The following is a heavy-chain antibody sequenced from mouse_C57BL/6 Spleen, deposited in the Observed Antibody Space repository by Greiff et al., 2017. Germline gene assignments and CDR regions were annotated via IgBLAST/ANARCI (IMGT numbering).Heavy chain of an antibody. CDR1: GYTFTSYW. CDR3: ARGGLITTVVATPFAY. Sequence: QVQLQQPGAELVRPGSSVKLSCKASGYTFTSYWMHWVKPRPIQGLEWIGNIDPSDSETHYNQKFKDKATLTVDKSSSTAYMQLSSLTSEDSAVYYCARGGLITTVVATPFAYWGQGTLVTVSA. CDR2: IDPSDSET. J-gene: IGHJ3*01. V-gene: IGHV1-52*01. D-gene: IGHD1-1*01.